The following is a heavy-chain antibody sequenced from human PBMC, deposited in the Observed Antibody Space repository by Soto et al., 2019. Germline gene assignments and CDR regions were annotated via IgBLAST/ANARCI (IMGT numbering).Heavy chain of an antibody. Sequence: GGSLRLSCAASGFTFSSYAMHWVRQAPGKGLEWVAVISYDGSNKYYADSVKGRFTISRDNSKNTLYLQMNSLRAEDTAVYYCARDRRRTKGVSSSWYVAPSLDYWGQGTLVTVSS. CDR2: ISYDGSNK. J-gene: IGHJ4*02. CDR3: ARDRRRTKGVSSSWYVAPSLDY. CDR1: GFTFSSYA. D-gene: IGHD6-13*01. V-gene: IGHV3-30-3*01.